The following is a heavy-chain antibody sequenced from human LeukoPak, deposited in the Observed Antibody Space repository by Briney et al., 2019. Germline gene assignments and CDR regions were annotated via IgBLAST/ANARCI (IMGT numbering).Heavy chain of an antibody. Sequence: GGSLRLSCATSGFTFSNYGMHWVRQAPGKGLEWVAFIRFDGTSKFYADSVKGRFTIFRGDSKNTLYLQMNSLRPEDTAIYYCAKDFAVGATYYYYMDVWGKGTTVTVSS. CDR3: AKDFAVGATYYYYMDV. V-gene: IGHV3-30*02. J-gene: IGHJ6*03. CDR2: IRFDGTSK. D-gene: IGHD1-26*01. CDR1: GFTFSNYG.